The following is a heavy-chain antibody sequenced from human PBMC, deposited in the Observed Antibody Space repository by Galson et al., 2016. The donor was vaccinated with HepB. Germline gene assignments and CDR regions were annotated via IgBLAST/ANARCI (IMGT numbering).Heavy chain of an antibody. CDR2: LYSGGTT. J-gene: IGHJ4*02. CDR3: ARGGKWQLGSLYFDS. Sequence: SLRLSCAASGFGVSSNYMSWVRQAPGKGLEWLSVLYSGGTTFYAGSVRGRFTISRDNSQNTLYLQMNSLRAEDTAGYFCARGGKWQLGSLYFDSWGQGTLVTVSS. D-gene: IGHD3-16*01. V-gene: IGHV3-53*01. CDR1: GFGVSSNY.